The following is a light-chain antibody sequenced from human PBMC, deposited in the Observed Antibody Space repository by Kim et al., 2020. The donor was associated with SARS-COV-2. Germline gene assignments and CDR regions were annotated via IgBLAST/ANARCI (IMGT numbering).Light chain of an antibody. Sequence: LAPGERATLSCRASQSVRSNYLAWYQQKRGQAPRLLIYGASTRATGIPDRFSGSGSGADFSLTISRLEPEDFAVYYCQQYGSSQYTFGQGTKLEI. CDR1: QSVRSNY. CDR2: GAS. V-gene: IGKV3-20*01. CDR3: QQYGSSQYT. J-gene: IGKJ2*01.